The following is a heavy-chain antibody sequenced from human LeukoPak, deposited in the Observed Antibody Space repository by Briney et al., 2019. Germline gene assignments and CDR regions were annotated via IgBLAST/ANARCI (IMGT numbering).Heavy chain of an antibody. CDR2: ISYDGSNK. CDR3: AKDYFTTE. J-gene: IGHJ4*02. CDR1: GFTFSSYG. V-gene: IGHV3-30*18. D-gene: IGHD2/OR15-2a*01. Sequence: PGRSLRLSCAASGFTFSSYGMHWVRQAPGKGLEWVAVISYDGSNKYYADSVKGRFTISRDNSKNTLYLQMNSLRAVDTAVYYCAKDYFTTEWGQGTLVTVSS.